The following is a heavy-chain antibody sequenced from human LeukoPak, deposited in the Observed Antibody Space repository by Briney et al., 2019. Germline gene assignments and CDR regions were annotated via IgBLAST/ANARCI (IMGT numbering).Heavy chain of an antibody. V-gene: IGHV1-46*01. J-gene: IGHJ4*02. CDR3: ARGRSYYDTSNYSYDY. D-gene: IGHD3-22*01. Sequence: ASVKVSCKASGYTFTSYYMHWVRQAPGQGLEWMGIINPSGGSTSYAQKFQGRVTMTRDTSTSTVYMELSSLRSDDTALYYCARGRSYYDTSNYSYDYWGQGTLVTVSS. CDR2: INPSGGST. CDR1: GYTFTSYY.